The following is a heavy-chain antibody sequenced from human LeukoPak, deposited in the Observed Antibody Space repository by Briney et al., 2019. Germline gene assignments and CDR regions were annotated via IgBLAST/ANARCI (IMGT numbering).Heavy chain of an antibody. J-gene: IGHJ4*02. V-gene: IGHV3-23*01. D-gene: IGHD4-23*01. CDR3: ATQPTTVVEYYFDY. Sequence: GGSLRLSCAASGFTFSSYAMSWVRQAPGKGLEWVSAISGSGGSTYYADSVKGRFTISRDNSKNTLYLEMNSLRGEDTAVYSCATQPTTVVEYYFDYWGQGTLVPVSS. CDR1: GFTFSSYA. CDR2: ISGSGGST.